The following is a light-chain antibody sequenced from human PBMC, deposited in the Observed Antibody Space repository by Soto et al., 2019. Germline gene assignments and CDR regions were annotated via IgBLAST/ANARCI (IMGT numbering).Light chain of an antibody. V-gene: IGLV2-14*01. CDR2: EVN. J-gene: IGLJ2*01. Sequence: QSALTQPASVSGSPGQSITISCTGTSSDVGGYNYVSWYQQHPGKAPKLMIYEVNNRPSGVSIRFSGSKSGNMASLTISGLQAEDEADYYCSSYTSSRTLVFGGGTKVTVL. CDR1: SSDVGGYNY. CDR3: SSYTSSRTLV.